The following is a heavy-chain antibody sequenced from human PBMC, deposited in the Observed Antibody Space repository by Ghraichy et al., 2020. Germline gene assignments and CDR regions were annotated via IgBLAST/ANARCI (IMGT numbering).Heavy chain of an antibody. Sequence: SETLSLTCAVYGGSFSGYFWSWIRQPPGKGLEWIGDIDHTGSTNSNPSLRSRVSISLDRSKNQLSLKVTSVTAADTDVYFCARDNIALVTVSAASLFDTWGQGTLATVSS. CDR1: GGSFSGYF. J-gene: IGHJ5*02. CDR2: IDHTGST. CDR3: ARDNIALVTVSAASLFDT. V-gene: IGHV4-34*01. D-gene: IGHD2-2*01.